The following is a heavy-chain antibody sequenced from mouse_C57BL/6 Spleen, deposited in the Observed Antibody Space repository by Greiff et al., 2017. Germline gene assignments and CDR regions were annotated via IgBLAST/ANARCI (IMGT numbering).Heavy chain of an antibody. CDR1: GFSLTSYA. Sequence: QVQLQQSGPGLVAPSPSLSISCTASGFSLTSYAIRWVRQPPGKGLEWLGVIWTGGGKNYNSALNSRLSISKDNSKSQVFLKMNSLLTDDTARYYCARAPLAASCYFDYWGQGTTLTVSS. J-gene: IGHJ2*01. V-gene: IGHV2-9-1*01. D-gene: IGHD6-1*01. CDR3: ARAPLAASCYFDY. CDR2: IWTGGGK.